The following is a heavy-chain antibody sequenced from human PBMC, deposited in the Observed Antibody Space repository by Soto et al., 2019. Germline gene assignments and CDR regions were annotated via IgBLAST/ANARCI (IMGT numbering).Heavy chain of an antibody. CDR1: GGSFSGYY. CDR3: ARDPYYDFWSGSRLVGYYYYMDV. J-gene: IGHJ6*03. CDR2: INHSGST. V-gene: IGHV4-34*01. Sequence: PSETLSLTCAVYGGSFSGYYWSWIRQPPGKGLEWIGEINHSGSTNYNPSLKSRVTISVDTSKNQFSLKLSSVTAADTAVYYCARDPYYDFWSGSRLVGYYYYMDVWGKGTTVTVSS. D-gene: IGHD3-3*01.